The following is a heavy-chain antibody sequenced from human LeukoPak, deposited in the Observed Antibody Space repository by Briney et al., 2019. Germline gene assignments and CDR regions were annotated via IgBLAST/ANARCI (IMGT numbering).Heavy chain of an antibody. D-gene: IGHD3-3*01. V-gene: IGHV4-34*01. CDR1: GGSFSGYY. CDR2: INHSGST. CDR3: ARGGFITIFGVVINYYYYMDV. J-gene: IGHJ6*03. Sequence: PSETLSLTCAVYGGSFSGYYWSWIRQPPGKGVEWIGEINHSGSTNYNPSLKSRVTISVDTSKNQFSLKLSSVTAADTAVYYCARGGFITIFGVVINYYYYMDVWGKGTTVTVSS.